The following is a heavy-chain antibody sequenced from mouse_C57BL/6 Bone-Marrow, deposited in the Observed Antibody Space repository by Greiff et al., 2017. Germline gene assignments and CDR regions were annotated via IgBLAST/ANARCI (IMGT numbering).Heavy chain of an antibody. D-gene: IGHD2-5*01. CDR1: GFTFSSYG. V-gene: IGHV5-6*01. CDR3: ARHSNPMDY. Sequence: EVKLVESGGELVKPGGSLKLSCAASGFTFSSYGMSWVRQTPDKRLEWVATISSGGSYTYYPDSVKGRFTISRDNAKNTLYLQMSSLKSEDTAMYYCARHSNPMDYWGQGTSVTVSS. CDR2: ISSGGSYT. J-gene: IGHJ4*01.